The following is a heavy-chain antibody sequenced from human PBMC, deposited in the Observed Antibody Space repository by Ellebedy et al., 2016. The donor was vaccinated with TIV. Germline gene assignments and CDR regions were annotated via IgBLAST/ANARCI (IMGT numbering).Heavy chain of an antibody. D-gene: IGHD3-3*01. CDR2: IYYSGST. CDR3: ARVDYLLAFDI. CDR1: GGSISSYY. V-gene: IGHV4-59*06. J-gene: IGHJ3*02. Sequence: SETLSLTXTVSGGSISSYYWSWIRQPPGKGLEWIGYIYYSGSTYYNPSLKSRVTISVDTSKNQFSLKLSSVTAADTAVYYCARVDYLLAFDIWGQGTMVTVSS.